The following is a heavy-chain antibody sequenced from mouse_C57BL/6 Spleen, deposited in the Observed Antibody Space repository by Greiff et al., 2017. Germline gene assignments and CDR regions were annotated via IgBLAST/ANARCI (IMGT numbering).Heavy chain of an antibody. CDR3: ARGVYSNYWYFDV. V-gene: IGHV1-78*01. D-gene: IGHD2-5*01. J-gene: IGHJ1*03. Sequence: VKLMESDAELVKPGASVKISCKVSGYTFTDHTIHWMKQRPEQGLEWIGYIYPRDGSTKYNEKFKGKATLTADKSSSTAYMQLNSLTSEDSAVYFCARGVYSNYWYFDVWGTGTTVTVSS. CDR1: GYTFTDHT. CDR2: IYPRDGST.